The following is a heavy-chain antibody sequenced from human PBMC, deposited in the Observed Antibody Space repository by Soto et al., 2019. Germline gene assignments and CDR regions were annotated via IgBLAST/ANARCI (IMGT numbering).Heavy chain of an antibody. CDR2: ISAYNGNT. Sequence: GASVKVSCKASGYTFTSYGISWVRQAPGQGLEWMGWISAYNGNTNYAQKLQGRVTMTTDTSTSTAYMELSSLRSEDTAVYYCARVRANYYDSSGYSNWFDPWGQGTLVTVSS. D-gene: IGHD3-22*01. J-gene: IGHJ5*02. CDR3: ARVRANYYDSSGYSNWFDP. V-gene: IGHV1-18*01. CDR1: GYTFTSYG.